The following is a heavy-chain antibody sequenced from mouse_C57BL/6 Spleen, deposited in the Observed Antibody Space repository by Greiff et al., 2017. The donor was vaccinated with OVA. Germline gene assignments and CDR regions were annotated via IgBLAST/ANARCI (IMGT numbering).Heavy chain of an antibody. J-gene: IGHJ3*01. D-gene: IGHD2-3*01. V-gene: IGHV1-53*01. CDR3: ARQADGYYPWFAY. CDR1: GYTFTSYW. CDR2: INPSNGGT. Sequence: VQLQQSGTELVKPGASVKLSCKASGYTFTSYWMHWVKQRPGQGLEWIGNINPSNGGTNYNEKFKSKATLTVDKSSSTAYMQLSSLTSEDSAVYYCARQADGYYPWFAYWGQGTLVTVSA.